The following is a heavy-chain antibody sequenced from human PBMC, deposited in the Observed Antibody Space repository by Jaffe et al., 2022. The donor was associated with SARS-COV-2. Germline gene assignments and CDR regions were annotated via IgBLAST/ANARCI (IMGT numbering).Heavy chain of an antibody. J-gene: IGHJ3*01. V-gene: IGHV6-1*01. CDR1: GDSVSSRSAA. Sequence: QVQLQQSGPGLVKPSQTLSLTCVISGDSVSSRSAAWNWIRQSPSRGLEWLGRTYYRSEWYNDYAMSVKGRMIINPDTTKNQFSLHLSSVTPEDTAVYYCAYGSSFHVWGQGTMVTVSS. D-gene: IGHD3-10*01. CDR2: TYYRSEWYN. CDR3: AYGSSFHV.